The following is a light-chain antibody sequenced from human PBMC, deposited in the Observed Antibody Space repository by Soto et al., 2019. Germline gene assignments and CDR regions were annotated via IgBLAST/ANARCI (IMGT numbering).Light chain of an antibody. Sequence: EIVLTQSPATLSLSPGERATLSCRASPSVSSYLAWYQQKSGQAPRLLIYDASNRATGIPARFSGSGSGTDFTRTISSLEPEDFAVYYCQQRSNWLTFGGGTKVEIK. V-gene: IGKV3-11*01. CDR2: DAS. J-gene: IGKJ4*01. CDR3: QQRSNWLT. CDR1: PSVSSY.